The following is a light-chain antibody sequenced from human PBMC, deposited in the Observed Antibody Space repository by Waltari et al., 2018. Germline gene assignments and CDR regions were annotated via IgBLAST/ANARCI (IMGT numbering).Light chain of an antibody. CDR2: EVS. V-gene: IGLV2-8*01. CDR1: SSDVGGYNY. J-gene: IGLJ3*02. Sequence: QSALTQPPSASGSPGQSVTISCTGTSSDVGGYNYVSWYQQHPGKAPKLMIYEVSKRTAGCHDRCAGSKSGNTAALTVSGLQAEDEADYYCSSYANSNNLVFGGGTKLTVL. CDR3: SSYANSNNLV.